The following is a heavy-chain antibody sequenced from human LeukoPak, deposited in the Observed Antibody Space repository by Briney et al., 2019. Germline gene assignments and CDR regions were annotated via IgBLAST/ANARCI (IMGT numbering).Heavy chain of an antibody. CDR2: ISSNGGST. CDR3: AKDKFGGGIKTGTFDY. CDR1: GFTFSSYA. D-gene: IGHD3-16*01. J-gene: IGHJ4*02. V-gene: IGHV3-64*01. Sequence: GGSLRLSCAASGFTFSSYAMHWVRQAPGKGLEYVSAISSNGGSTYYANSVKGRFTTSRDNSKNTLYLQMNSLRAEDTAMYYCAKDKFGGGIKTGTFDYWGQGTLVTVSS.